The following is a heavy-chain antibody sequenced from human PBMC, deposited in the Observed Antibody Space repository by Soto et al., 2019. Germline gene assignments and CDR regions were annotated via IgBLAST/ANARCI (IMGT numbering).Heavy chain of an antibody. CDR2: IWYDASKK. J-gene: IGHJ4*02. CDR3: ARDADTSGYFSYFDQ. V-gene: IGHV3-33*01. CDR1: GFIFSHYG. D-gene: IGHD3-22*01. Sequence: QVHLVESGGGVVQSGRSLRLSCATSGFIFSHYGMNWVRQAPGKGREWVAGIWYDASKKYYQDFVKGRFTVSRDNSKNTLYLQLNSLTAEYTGRYYCARDADTSGYFSYFDQWGQGTLVSVSS.